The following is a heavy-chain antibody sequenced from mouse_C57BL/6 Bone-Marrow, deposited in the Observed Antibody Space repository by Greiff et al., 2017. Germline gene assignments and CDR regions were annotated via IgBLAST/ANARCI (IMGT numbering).Heavy chain of an antibody. CDR1: GYTFTDYY. J-gene: IGHJ3*01. CDR3: ARWTPRYAY. CDR2: INPYNGGT. Sequence: EVQLQQSGPVLVKPGASVKMSCKASGYTFTDYYMNWVKQSHGKSLEWIGVINPYNGGTSYNQKFKGKATLTVDKSSSTAYMELNSLTSEDSAVYYCARWTPRYAYWGQGTLGTVSA. V-gene: IGHV1-19*01. D-gene: IGHD3-3*01.